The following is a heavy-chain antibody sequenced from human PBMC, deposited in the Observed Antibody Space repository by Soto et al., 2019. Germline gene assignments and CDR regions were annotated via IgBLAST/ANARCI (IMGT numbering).Heavy chain of an antibody. CDR2: MNPNSGNT. D-gene: IGHD3-10*01. J-gene: IGHJ3*02. Sequence: QVQLVQSGAEVKKPGASVKVSCKASGYTFTSYDINWVRQATGQGLGWMGWMNPNSGNTGYAQKFQGRVTVTRNTSISTAYMELSSLRSEHTAVYYCARGINYYDSGDDAFDIWGQGTMVTVSS. CDR3: ARGINYYDSGDDAFDI. CDR1: GYTFTSYD. V-gene: IGHV1-8*01.